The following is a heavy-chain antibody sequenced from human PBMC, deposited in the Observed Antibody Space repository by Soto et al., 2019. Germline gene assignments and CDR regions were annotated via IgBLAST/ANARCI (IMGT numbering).Heavy chain of an antibody. J-gene: IGHJ5*02. CDR2: ISTYNGNT. D-gene: IGHD2-8*01. CDR1: GYSFSNSG. CDR3: ARHEYNNGRNWLNP. V-gene: IGHV1-18*01. Sequence: ASVKVSCKASGYSFSNSGFSWMRQAPGQGLEWMGWISTYNGNTNYAQKFQGRLSMTRDTSTTTAFMELTTLRSDDTAVYYCARHEYNNGRNWLNPWGQGTLVTVSS.